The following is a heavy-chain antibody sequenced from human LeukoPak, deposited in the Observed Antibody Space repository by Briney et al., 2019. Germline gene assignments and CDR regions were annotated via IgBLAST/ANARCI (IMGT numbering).Heavy chain of an antibody. CDR3: ARVDYYDSSGVTSDY. Sequence: GGSLRLSCAASGFSFSSYGMHWVRQAPGKGLEWVAFIRYDGSNKYYADSVKGRFTISRDNAKNSLYLQMNSLRAEDTAVYYCARVDYYDSSGVTSDYWGQGTLVTVSS. V-gene: IGHV3-30*02. J-gene: IGHJ4*02. CDR1: GFSFSSYG. D-gene: IGHD3-22*01. CDR2: IRYDGSNK.